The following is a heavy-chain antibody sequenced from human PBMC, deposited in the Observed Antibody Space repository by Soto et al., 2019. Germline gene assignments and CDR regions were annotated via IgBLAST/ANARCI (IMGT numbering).Heavy chain of an antibody. CDR1: GFTFSSYS. J-gene: IGHJ6*02. Sequence: GGSLRLSCAASGFTFSSYSMNWVRQAPGKGLEWVSYISSSSSTIYYADSVKGRFTISRDNAKNSLYLQMNSLRDEDTAVYYCARAHYYDSSGYLQGAAGENYYYYYGMDVWGQGTPVTVSS. CDR2: ISSSSSTI. V-gene: IGHV3-48*02. D-gene: IGHD3-22*01. CDR3: ARAHYYDSSGYLQGAAGENYYYYYGMDV.